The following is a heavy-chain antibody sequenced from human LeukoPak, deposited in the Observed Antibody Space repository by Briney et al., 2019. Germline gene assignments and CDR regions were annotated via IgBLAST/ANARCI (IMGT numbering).Heavy chain of an antibody. CDR2: ISSNGGST. D-gene: IGHD6-19*01. CDR3: AKEGSGWYFDY. Sequence: GGSLRLSCAASGFTFSTYAMHWVRQAPGKGLEYVSAISSNGGSTYYANSVKGRFTISRDNSKNTLYLQMGSLRAEEMAVYYCAKEGSGWYFDYWGQGTLVTVSS. J-gene: IGHJ4*02. CDR1: GFTFSTYA. V-gene: IGHV3-64*01.